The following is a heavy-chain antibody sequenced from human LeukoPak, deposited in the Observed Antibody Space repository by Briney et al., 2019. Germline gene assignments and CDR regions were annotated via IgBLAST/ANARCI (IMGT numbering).Heavy chain of an antibody. CDR1: GGSFSGYY. D-gene: IGHD3-22*01. CDR3: ARGVVVTLSSSFDP. V-gene: IGHV4-34*01. CDR2: INHSGST. Sequence: SETLSLTCAVYGGSFSGYYWSWIRQPPGKGLEWIGEINHSGSTNYNPSLKSRVTISVDTSKNQFSLKLSSVTAADTAVYYCARGVVVTLSSSFDPWGQGTLVTVSS. J-gene: IGHJ5*02.